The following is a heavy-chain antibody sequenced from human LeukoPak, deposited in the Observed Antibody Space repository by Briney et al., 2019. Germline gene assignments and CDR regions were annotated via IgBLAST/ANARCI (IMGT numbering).Heavy chain of an antibody. D-gene: IGHD6-19*01. J-gene: IGHJ4*02. CDR1: GFTFSSYG. Sequence: PGGSLRLSCAASGFTFSSYGMHWVRQAPGKGLGWVAVIWYDGSNKYYADSVKGRLTISRDNSKNTLYLQMNRLRAEDTAVYYCATHALVAGPWYFDYWGQGTLVTVSS. V-gene: IGHV3-33*01. CDR3: ATHALVAGPWYFDY. CDR2: IWYDGSNK.